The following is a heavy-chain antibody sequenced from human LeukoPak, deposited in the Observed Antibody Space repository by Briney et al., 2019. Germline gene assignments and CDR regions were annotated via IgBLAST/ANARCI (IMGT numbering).Heavy chain of an antibody. Sequence: GRSLRLSCAVSGFTLRNYWMHWVRQVPGKGLVWVSRIHRDGTTTDYADSVKGRFTISRDAAKDTLFLQMNSLRAEDTGVFYCARDPIGGRPDFWGQGTLVSVS. J-gene: IGHJ4*02. CDR3: ARDPIGGRPDF. V-gene: IGHV3-74*01. CDR1: GFTLRNYW. D-gene: IGHD2-15*01. CDR2: IHRDGTTT.